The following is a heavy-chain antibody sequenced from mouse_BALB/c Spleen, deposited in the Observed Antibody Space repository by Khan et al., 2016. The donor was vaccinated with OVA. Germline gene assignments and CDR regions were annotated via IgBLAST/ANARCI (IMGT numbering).Heavy chain of an antibody. Sequence: VQLKQSGPELVKPGASVKMSCKASGYSFTGYSMHWVKQSHGKSLECIGRVNPNNGDTNYNQKFKGKAILIVDTSSSTAYMELRSLTSEDSAVYYCARGYDCFAYWGQGTLVTVSA. D-gene: IGHD2-14*01. CDR1: GYSFTGYS. CDR3: ARGYDCFAY. CDR2: VNPNNGDT. J-gene: IGHJ3*01. V-gene: IGHV1-20*01.